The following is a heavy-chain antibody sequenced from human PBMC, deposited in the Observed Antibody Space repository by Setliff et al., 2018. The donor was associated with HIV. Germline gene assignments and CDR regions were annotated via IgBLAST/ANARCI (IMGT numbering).Heavy chain of an antibody. Sequence: SETLSLTCTVSGGSISSYYWSWIRQPPGKGLEWIGYIYYSGSTNYNPSLKSRVTISVDTSKNQFSLKLSSVTAADTAVYYCARDASGWQTFDYWGQGTLVTVSS. CDR2: IYYSGST. CDR1: GGSISSYY. D-gene: IGHD6-19*01. CDR3: ARDASGWQTFDY. J-gene: IGHJ4*02. V-gene: IGHV4-59*01.